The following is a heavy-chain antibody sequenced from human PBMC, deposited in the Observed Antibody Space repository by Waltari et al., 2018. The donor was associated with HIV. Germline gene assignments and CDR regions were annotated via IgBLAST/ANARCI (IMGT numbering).Heavy chain of an antibody. CDR3: SREGYGGNPANDFDF. V-gene: IGHV4-34*01. CDR1: GGSFSGYY. J-gene: IGHJ4*02. CDR2: VNHSGNI. D-gene: IGHD2-15*01. Sequence: QVQLQQSGAGLLKPSETLYLTCTVPGGSFSGYYWSWIRQPPGQGLEWIGEVNHSGNINYNPSLKSRLIISVDTSKSQFSLRLKSVTAADTAVYYCSREGYGGNPANDFDFWGQGTLVSVSS.